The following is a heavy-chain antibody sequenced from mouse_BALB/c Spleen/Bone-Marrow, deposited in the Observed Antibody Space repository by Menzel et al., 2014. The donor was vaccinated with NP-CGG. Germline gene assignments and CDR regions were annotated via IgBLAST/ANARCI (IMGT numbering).Heavy chain of an antibody. CDR3: ARYRYYGSSGWDY. CDR1: GFNIKDTY. Sequence: EVQLQQSGAELVKPGASVKLPCTASGFNIKDTYIHWVKQRPEQGLEWIGRIDPANGNTKYDPKFQGKATITADTSSNTAYLHLSSLTSEDTAVYYCARYRYYGSSGWDYWGQGTLVTVSS. J-gene: IGHJ4*01. D-gene: IGHD1-1*01. CDR2: IDPANGNT. V-gene: IGHV14-3*02.